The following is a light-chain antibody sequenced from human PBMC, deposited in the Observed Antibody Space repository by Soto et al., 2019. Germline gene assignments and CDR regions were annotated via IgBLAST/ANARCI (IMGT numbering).Light chain of an antibody. V-gene: IGKV3-20*01. CDR3: QQYGSSPET. CDR2: GAS. J-gene: IGKJ1*01. CDR1: QSITKF. Sequence: EIVLTQSPATLSLSPGDGATLSCRASQSITKFLAWYQQRPGQPPRLLIYGASSRATGIPDRFSGSGSGTDFTLTISRLEPEDFAVYYCQQYGSSPETFGQGTKVEIK.